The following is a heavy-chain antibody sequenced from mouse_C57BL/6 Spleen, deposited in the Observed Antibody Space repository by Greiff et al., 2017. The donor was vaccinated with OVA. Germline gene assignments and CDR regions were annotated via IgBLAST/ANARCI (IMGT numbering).Heavy chain of an antibody. D-gene: IGHD2-3*01. CDR3: TTGYWDY. Sequence: VQLQQSGAELVRPGASVKLSCTASGFTIKDDYMHWVKQRPEQGLEWIGWIDPENGDTEYASKFQGKATITADTSSNAAYLQLSSLTAEDTAVYYCTTGYWDYWGKGTTLTVSS. CDR1: GFTIKDDY. V-gene: IGHV14-4*01. CDR2: IDPENGDT. J-gene: IGHJ2*01.